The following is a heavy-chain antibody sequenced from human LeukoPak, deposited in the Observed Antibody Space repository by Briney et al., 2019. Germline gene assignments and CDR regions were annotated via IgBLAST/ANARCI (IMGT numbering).Heavy chain of an antibody. CDR3: ARVLGYYDSSTYYSPWAFDI. CDR1: GFTFSSYE. V-gene: IGHV3-48*03. D-gene: IGHD3-22*01. CDR2: ISSSGSSI. Sequence: GGSLRLSCAASGFTFSSYEMNWVRQAPGKGLEWVSCISSSGSSIYYADSVKGRFTISRDNAKNSLYLQMNSLRAEDTAVYYCARVLGYYDSSTYYSPWAFDIWGQGTMVTVSS. J-gene: IGHJ3*02.